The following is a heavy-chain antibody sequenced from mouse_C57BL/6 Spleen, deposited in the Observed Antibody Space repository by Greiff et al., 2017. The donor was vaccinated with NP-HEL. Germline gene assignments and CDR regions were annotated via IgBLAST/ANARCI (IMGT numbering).Heavy chain of an antibody. V-gene: IGHV5-17*01. CDR2: ISSGSSTI. D-gene: IGHD4-1*01. Sequence: EVQVVESGGGLVKPGGSLKLSCAASGFTFSDYGMHWVRQAPEKGLEWVAYISSGSSTIYYADTVKGRFTISRDNAKNTLFLQMTSLRSEDTAMYYCARRLTGTWYFDVWGTGTTVTVSS. CDR3: ARRLTGTWYFDV. J-gene: IGHJ1*03. CDR1: GFTFSDYG.